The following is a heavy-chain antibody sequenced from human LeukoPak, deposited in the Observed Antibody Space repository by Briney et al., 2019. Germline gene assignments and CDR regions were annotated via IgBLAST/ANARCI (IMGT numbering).Heavy chain of an antibody. Sequence: SETPSLTCAVYGGSFSGYYWSWIRQHPGKGLEWIGEINHSGSTNYNPSLKSRVTISVDTSKNQFSLKLSSVTAADTAVYYCARLMGYYYYYYMDVWGKGTTVTVSS. D-gene: IGHD2-8*01. CDR1: GGSFSGYY. CDR2: INHSGST. V-gene: IGHV4-34*01. J-gene: IGHJ6*03. CDR3: ARLMGYYYYYYMDV.